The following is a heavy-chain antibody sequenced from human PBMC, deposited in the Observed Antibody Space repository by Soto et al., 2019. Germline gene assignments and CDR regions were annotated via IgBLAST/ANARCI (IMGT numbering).Heavy chain of an antibody. Sequence: QVTLKESGPVLVKPTETLTLTCTVSGFSLSNARMGVSWIRQPPGKALEWLAHIFSNYEKSYSTSLKSRLTITKATSKSQVVLTMTNMDPVDTATYDCAREYYDSSGYAFDYWGQGTLVTVSS. CDR1: GFSLSNARMG. V-gene: IGHV2-26*01. CDR3: AREYYDSSGYAFDY. CDR2: IFSNYEK. J-gene: IGHJ4*02. D-gene: IGHD3-22*01.